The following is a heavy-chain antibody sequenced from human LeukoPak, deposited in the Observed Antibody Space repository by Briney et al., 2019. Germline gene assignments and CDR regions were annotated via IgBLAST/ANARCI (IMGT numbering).Heavy chain of an antibody. J-gene: IGHJ6*02. Sequence: SETLSLTCAVYGGSFSGYYWSWIRQPPGKGLEWIGEINHSGSTNYNPSLKSRVTISVDTSKNQFSLKLSSVTAADTAVYYCARAITMLRGVIITPLYSYYGMDVWGQGTTVTVSS. CDR1: GGSFSGYY. V-gene: IGHV4-34*01. D-gene: IGHD3-10*01. CDR3: ARAITMLRGVIITPLYSYYGMDV. CDR2: INHSGST.